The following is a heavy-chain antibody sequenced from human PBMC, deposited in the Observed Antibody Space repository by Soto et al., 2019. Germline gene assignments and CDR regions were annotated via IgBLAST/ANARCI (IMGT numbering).Heavy chain of an antibody. Sequence: QVQLVQSGAEEKKPGASVKVSCKASGDTFTSYAMHWVRQAPGQRLEWMGWINAGNGNTRYSQKCKGRANINSDTSASTAYMELSCLSSEDKSGYCWARSMVVVTALDYWGQGTLVTVSS. V-gene: IGHV1-3*05. CDR1: GDTFTSYA. CDR2: INAGNGNT. CDR3: ARSMVVVTALDY. D-gene: IGHD2-21*02. J-gene: IGHJ4*02.